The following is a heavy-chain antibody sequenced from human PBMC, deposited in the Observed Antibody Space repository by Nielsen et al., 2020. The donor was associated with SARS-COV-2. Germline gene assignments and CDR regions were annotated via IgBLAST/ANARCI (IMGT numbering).Heavy chain of an antibody. Sequence: GGSLRLSCAASGFTFSSYSMNWVRQAPGKGLEWVSYISSSSSTIYYADSVKGRFTISRDNAKNSLYLQMNSLRAEDTAVYYCARDWDYTSRWFDPWGQGTLVTVSS. V-gene: IGHV3-48*04. CDR1: GFTFSSYS. CDR3: ARDWDYTSRWFDP. J-gene: IGHJ5*02. D-gene: IGHD4-11*01. CDR2: ISSSSSTI.